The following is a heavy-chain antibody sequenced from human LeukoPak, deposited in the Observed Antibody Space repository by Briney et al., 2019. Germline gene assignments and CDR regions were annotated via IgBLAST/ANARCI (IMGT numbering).Heavy chain of an antibody. Sequence: PRGCLRLSCAASGFTFGSYSMNWVRQAPGKGLEWISKFTSQNTTTYYADSVKGRFTISRDNAKNSLYLQMNSLRAEDTAVYYCARLRTIFGDVIETCDWFDSWGQGTLVTVFS. CDR3: ARLRTIFGDVIETCDWFDS. V-gene: IGHV3-48*01. CDR1: GFTFGSYS. J-gene: IGHJ5*01. D-gene: IGHD3-3*01. CDR2: FTSQNTTT.